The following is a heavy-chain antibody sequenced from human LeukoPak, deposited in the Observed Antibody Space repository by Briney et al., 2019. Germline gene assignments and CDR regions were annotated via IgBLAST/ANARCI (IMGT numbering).Heavy chain of an antibody. Sequence: GGSLRLSCAASVFTFSNAWLTWVRQVPGKGLEWVGRIKSKTDGGTTDYAAPVKGRFTISRDNSEDTLYLQMNSLKTEDTAVYYGAAVDFDYWGQGTLVTVSS. CDR1: VFTFSNAW. CDR2: IKSKTDGGTT. J-gene: IGHJ4*02. CDR3: AAVDFDY. V-gene: IGHV3-15*01. D-gene: IGHD4-23*01.